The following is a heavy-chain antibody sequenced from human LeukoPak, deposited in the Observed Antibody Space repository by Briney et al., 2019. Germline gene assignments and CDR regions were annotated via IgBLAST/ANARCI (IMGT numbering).Heavy chain of an antibody. CDR3: ARDSLKGSSWYGAFDI. J-gene: IGHJ3*02. Sequence: ASVKVSCKASGYTFFNYAIHWVRQAPGQRLEWMGGIIPIFGTANYAQKFQGRVTITADESTSTAYMELSSLRSEDTALYYCARDSLKGSSWYGAFDIWGQGTMVIVSS. CDR2: IIPIFGTA. V-gene: IGHV1-69*13. CDR1: GYTFFNYA. D-gene: IGHD6-19*01.